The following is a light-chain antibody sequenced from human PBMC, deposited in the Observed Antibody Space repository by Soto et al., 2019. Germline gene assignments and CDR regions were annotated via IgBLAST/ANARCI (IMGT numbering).Light chain of an antibody. CDR1: ESVSSS. CDR3: QQYGSSLT. J-gene: IGKJ5*01. V-gene: IGKV3-15*01. CDR2: GAS. Sequence: EIVMTQSPATLSVSPGERVTLSCRTSESVSSSLAWYQQKPGQAPGLLIYGASTRATGIPARFSGGGSGTDFTLTISRLEPEDFAFYYCQQYGSSLTFGQGTRLEIK.